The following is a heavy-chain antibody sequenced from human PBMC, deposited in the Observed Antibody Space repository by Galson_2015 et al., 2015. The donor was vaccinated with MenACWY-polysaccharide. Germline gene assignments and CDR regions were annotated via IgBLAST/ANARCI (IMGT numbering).Heavy chain of an antibody. V-gene: IGHV3-74*01. J-gene: IGHJ4*02. CDR2: IKSDGRST. CDR1: GFTFSTYW. D-gene: IGHD5-12*01. CDR3: ARGYSAYD. Sequence: SLRLSCAASGFTFSTYWMNWVRHAAGKGLGWVSRIKSDGRSTIYADSVKGGFTISRDNSKNTMYLQMTSLRAEDTSFYDCARGYSAYDWGQGTLVTVSA.